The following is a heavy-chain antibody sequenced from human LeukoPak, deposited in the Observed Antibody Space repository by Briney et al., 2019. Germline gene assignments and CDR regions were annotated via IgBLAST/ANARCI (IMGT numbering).Heavy chain of an antibody. Sequence: GGSLRLSCAASGFTVSSNYMSWVRQAPGKGLEWVSVIYSGGSTYYADSVKGRFTISRDNSKNTLYLQMNSLRAEDTAVYYCARGIRRLVRSAFDIWGQGTMVTVSS. V-gene: IGHV3-53*01. J-gene: IGHJ3*02. D-gene: IGHD6-19*01. CDR3: ARGIRRLVRSAFDI. CDR1: GFTVSSNY. CDR2: IYSGGST.